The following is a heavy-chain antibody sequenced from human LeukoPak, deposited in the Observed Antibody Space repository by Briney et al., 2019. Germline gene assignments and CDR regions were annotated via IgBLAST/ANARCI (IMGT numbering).Heavy chain of an antibody. CDR3: AKFLGIAAALDVFDI. CDR2: VSGSAGST. J-gene: IGHJ3*02. Sequence: GGSLRLSCAASGFIFSNYAMSRVRQAPGKGLEWVSSVSGSAGSTYYADSVKGRFSISRDDSNKMLSLQMNSLRAEDTALYYCAKFLGIAAALDVFDIWGPGTVVTVSS. D-gene: IGHD6-13*01. V-gene: IGHV3-23*01. CDR1: GFIFSNYA.